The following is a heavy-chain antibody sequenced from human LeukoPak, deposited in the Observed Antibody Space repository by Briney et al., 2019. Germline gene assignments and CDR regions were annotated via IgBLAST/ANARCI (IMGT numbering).Heavy chain of an antibody. D-gene: IGHD3-10*01. CDR2: IKQDGSEK. Sequence: GGSLRLSCAASGFTLSSYWMSWVRQAPGKGLEWVANIKQDGSEKYYVDSVKGRFTISRDNAKNSLYLQMNSLRAEDTAVYYCARDGEPLLWFGELLGPYFDYWGQGTLATVSS. CDR3: ARDGEPLLWFGELLGPYFDY. J-gene: IGHJ4*02. CDR1: GFTLSSYW. V-gene: IGHV3-7*03.